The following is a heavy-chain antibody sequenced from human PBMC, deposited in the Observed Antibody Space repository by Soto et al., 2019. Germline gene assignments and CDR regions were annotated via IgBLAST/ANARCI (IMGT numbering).Heavy chain of an antibody. V-gene: IGHV1-18*01. D-gene: IGHD5-12*01. CDR1: GYTFTSYR. CDR3: ARPHIVATLRFDN. Sequence: ASVKVSRKTSGYTFTSYRITRVLLAPGQGLEWMGWISAYNGNTNFAQKFQGRVTMTRDTSTSTVYMELSSLRSEDTAVYYCARPHIVATLRFDNWGQGTLVT. CDR2: ISAYNGNT. J-gene: IGHJ4*02.